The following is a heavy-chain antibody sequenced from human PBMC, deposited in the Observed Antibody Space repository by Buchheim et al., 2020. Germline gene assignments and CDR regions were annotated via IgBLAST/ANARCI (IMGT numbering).Heavy chain of an antibody. D-gene: IGHD6-19*01. J-gene: IGHJ4*02. CDR1: GFSFSPFG. Sequence: DVQLVESGGGLVMPGGSLTLSCVTSGFSFSPFGMTWVRQAPGKGLEWVATVGSGHHTFYADLVEGRFTVSRDNARSSVSLQLNRLRAEDTAVYFCARDFSGWSRDYWGQGTL. V-gene: IGHV3-21*01. CDR3: ARDFSGWSRDY. CDR2: VGSGHHT.